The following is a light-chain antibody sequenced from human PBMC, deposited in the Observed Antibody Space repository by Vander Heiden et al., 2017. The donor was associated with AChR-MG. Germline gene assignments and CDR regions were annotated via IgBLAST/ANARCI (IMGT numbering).Light chain of an antibody. CDR1: QSVSSSY. Sequence: EIVLTQSPGTLSLSPGERATLSCRASQSVSSSYLAWYQQKPGQAPRLLIYGASSRATGIPDRFSGSGSGTDFTLTISRLEPEDFAVYYCQQEGSSPHLFGGGTKVEIK. CDR3: QQEGSSPHL. J-gene: IGKJ4*01. V-gene: IGKV3-20*01. CDR2: GAS.